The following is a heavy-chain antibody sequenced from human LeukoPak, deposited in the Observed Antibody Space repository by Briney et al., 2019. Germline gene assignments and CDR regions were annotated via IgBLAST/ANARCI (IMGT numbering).Heavy chain of an antibody. CDR1: GDSLSKYF. D-gene: IGHD1-1*01. V-gene: IGHV4-59*01. CDR2: IHYSGST. J-gene: IGHJ3*02. Sequence: KASETLSLTCSVSGDSLSKYFWSWTRQSPGKGLEWIGYIHYSGSTNYNPSLKNRVTMSVDTSKNQFSLKLNSVTAAATAVYYCARFQYKAAFDIWGQGTMVTASS. CDR3: ARFQYKAAFDI.